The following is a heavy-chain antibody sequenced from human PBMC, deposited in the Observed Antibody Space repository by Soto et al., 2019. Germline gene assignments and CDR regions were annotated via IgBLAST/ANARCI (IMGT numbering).Heavy chain of an antibody. CDR2: ISPYSGNT. J-gene: IGHJ6*02. Sequence: QVQLVQSGDEVRKPGSSVKVSCKASGYIFINYGIAWVRQAPGQGLEWMGWISPYSGNTHYASKVQGRLTLTTDTSTRSASIDLGSLTSDDPAVYYWAMVDNFVTPTPQDVWGQGTTVTVSS. V-gene: IGHV1-18*01. CDR1: GYIFINYG. D-gene: IGHD5-12*01. CDR3: AMVDNFVTPTPQDV.